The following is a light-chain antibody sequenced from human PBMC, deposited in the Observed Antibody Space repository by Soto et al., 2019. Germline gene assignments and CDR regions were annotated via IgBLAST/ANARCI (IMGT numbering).Light chain of an antibody. J-gene: IGKJ2*01. V-gene: IGKV3-15*01. CDR3: QQYNNWPPYT. Sequence: EIVMTQSPATLSVSPGERATLSRRASQSVSSNLAWYQQKPGQAPRLLIYGASTRATGSPARFSGSGSGTEFTLTISSLQSEDFAVYYCQQYNNWPPYTFGQGTKLEIK. CDR1: QSVSSN. CDR2: GAS.